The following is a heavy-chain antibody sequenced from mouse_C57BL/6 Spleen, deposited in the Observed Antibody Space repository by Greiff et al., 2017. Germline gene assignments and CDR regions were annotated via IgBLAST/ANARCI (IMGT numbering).Heavy chain of an antibody. D-gene: IGHD2-3*01. CDR3: ARDGRDY. Sequence: QVQLKQPGAELVRPGSSVKLSCKASGYTFTSYWMDWVKQRPGQGLEWIGNIYPSGSETHYTKKFKDKATLTVDKSSSTAYMQLSNLTSEDSAVYYCARDGRDYWGQGTTLTVSS. V-gene: IGHV1-61*01. CDR2: IYPSGSET. CDR1: GYTFTSYW. J-gene: IGHJ2*01.